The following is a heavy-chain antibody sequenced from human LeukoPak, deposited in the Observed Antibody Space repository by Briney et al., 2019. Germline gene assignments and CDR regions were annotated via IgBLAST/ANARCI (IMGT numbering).Heavy chain of an antibody. CDR3: ARVWQQLVSPNFDY. CDR1: GFTFDDYG. Sequence: PGGSLRLSCAASGFTFDDYGMSWVRQAPGKGLEWVSGINWNGGSTGYADSVKGRFTISRDNAKNSLYVQMNSLRAEDTALYYCARVWQQLVSPNFDYWGQGTLVTVSS. V-gene: IGHV3-20*04. J-gene: IGHJ4*02. D-gene: IGHD6-13*01. CDR2: INWNGGST.